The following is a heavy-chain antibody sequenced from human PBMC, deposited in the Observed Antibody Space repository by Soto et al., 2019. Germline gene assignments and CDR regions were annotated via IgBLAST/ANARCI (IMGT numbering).Heavy chain of an antibody. CDR1: GFTFSNYA. D-gene: IGHD6-19*01. CDR3: AKGQWLVFYFDY. V-gene: IGHV3-23*01. CDR2: ISGTGGSP. Sequence: WWSLRLSCSASGFTFSNYAMSWFRQAPGKGLEWVSTISGTGGSPYYADFVKGRFTVSRDNSENTLYLQLNSLTVEDTAVYFCAKGQWLVFYFDYWGHGTLVTVSS. J-gene: IGHJ4*01.